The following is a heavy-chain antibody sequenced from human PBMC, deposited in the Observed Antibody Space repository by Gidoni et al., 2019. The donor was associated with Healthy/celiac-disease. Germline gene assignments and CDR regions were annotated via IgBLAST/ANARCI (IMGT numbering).Heavy chain of an antibody. CDR1: GVPFRSDG. J-gene: IGHJ4*02. CDR2: IWYDGSNK. Sequence: QVQRVESGGGVFQPGRSLRPACAASGVPFRSDGMHWVRQAPGKGREGVAVIWYDGSNKYYADSVKGRFTISRDNSKNTLYLQMNSLRAEDTAVYYCARVRDGYNCFDYWGQGTLVTVSS. V-gene: IGHV3-33*01. CDR3: ARVRDGYNCFDY. D-gene: IGHD5-12*01.